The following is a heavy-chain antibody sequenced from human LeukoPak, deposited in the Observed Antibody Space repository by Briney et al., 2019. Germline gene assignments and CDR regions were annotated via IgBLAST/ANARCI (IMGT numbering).Heavy chain of an antibody. J-gene: IGHJ4*02. Sequence: GGSLRLSCAASGFTFSSYAMSWVRQAPGRGLEWISAISGSGGSTYYADSVKGRFTISRDNSKNTLYLQMNSLRAEDTAVYYCAKDVQWLVRPYYFDYWGQGTLVTVSS. CDR1: GFTFSSYA. CDR3: AKDVQWLVRPYYFDY. D-gene: IGHD6-19*01. V-gene: IGHV3-23*01. CDR2: ISGSGGST.